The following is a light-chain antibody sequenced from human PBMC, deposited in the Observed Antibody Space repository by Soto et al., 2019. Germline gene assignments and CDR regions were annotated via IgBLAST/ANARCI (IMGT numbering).Light chain of an antibody. CDR3: QQYNNWPTWT. CDR1: QSVSSSY. CDR2: GAS. J-gene: IGKJ1*01. Sequence: EIVLTQSPGTLSLSPGERATTSCRASQSVSSSYLAWYQQQPGQAPRLLIYGASTRATGIPARFSGSGSGTEFTLTISSLQSEDFAVYYCQQYNNWPTWTFGQGTKVDIK. V-gene: IGKV3-15*01.